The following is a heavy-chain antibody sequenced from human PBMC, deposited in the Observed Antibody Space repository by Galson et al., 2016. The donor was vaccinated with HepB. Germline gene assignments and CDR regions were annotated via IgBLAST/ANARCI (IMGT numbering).Heavy chain of an antibody. D-gene: IGHD2-15*01. J-gene: IGHJ5*02. CDR3: ARVVVAATNWFDP. CDR2: INHIGFT. Sequence: SETLSLTCGVSGGSFNAYYWSWIRQSPGKGLEWIGEINHIGFTKYNPSLKSRVTISVDTSKNQFSLKLTSMTAADTAVYYCARVVVAATNWFDPWGQGTLVTVSS. CDR1: GGSFNAYY. V-gene: IGHV4-34*01.